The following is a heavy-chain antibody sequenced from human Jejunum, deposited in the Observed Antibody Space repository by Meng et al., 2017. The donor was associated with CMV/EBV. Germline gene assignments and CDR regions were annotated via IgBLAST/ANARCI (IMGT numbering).Heavy chain of an antibody. D-gene: IGHD2-2*01. CDR1: SISAYS. V-gene: IGHV4-59*12. Sequence: SISAYSWSWIRQPPGHGLEWIGSIFSSGTTDYNPSLTSRVTMSVDMSKNQFSLTLTSVTAADTAVYYCARGDHCGTTACYPHWFDPWGQGTLVTVSS. J-gene: IGHJ5*02. CDR2: IFSSGTT. CDR3: ARGDHCGTTACYPHWFDP.